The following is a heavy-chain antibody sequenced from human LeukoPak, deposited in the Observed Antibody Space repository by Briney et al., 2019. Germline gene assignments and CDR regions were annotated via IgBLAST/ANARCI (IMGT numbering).Heavy chain of an antibody. Sequence: GGSLRLSCVGSGFAFGVHAMSWVRQAPGKGPEWVATIGSGADLFYAESVKGRFTISRDDPRNTVWLRMNSLRAEDTALYYCAKDWTPHNRVYDCLDAWGQGTQVTVSS. V-gene: IGHV3-23*01. CDR2: IGSGADL. D-gene: IGHD3-16*01. CDR1: GFAFGVHA. J-gene: IGHJ5*02. CDR3: AKDWTPHNRVYDCLDA.